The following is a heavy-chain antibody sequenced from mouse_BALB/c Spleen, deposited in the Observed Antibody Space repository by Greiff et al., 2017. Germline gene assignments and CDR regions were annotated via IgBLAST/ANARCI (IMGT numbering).Heavy chain of an antibody. CDR2: ISSGGST. D-gene: IGHD2-1*01. CDR3: YYGNYVYAMDY. Sequence: DVMLVESGGGLVKPGGSLKLSCAASGFTFSSYAMSWVRQTPEKRLEWVASISSGGSTYYPDSVKGRFTISRDNARNILYLQMSSLRSEDTAMYYCYYGNYVYAMDYWGQGTSVTVSS. CDR1: GFTFSSYA. J-gene: IGHJ4*01. V-gene: IGHV5-6-5*01.